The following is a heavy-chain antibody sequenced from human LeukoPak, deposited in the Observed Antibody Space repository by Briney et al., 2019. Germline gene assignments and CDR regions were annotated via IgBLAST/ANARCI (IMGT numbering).Heavy chain of an antibody. CDR1: GYTFTSYG. CDR2: ISAYNGNT. Sequence: ASVKVSCKASGYTFTSYGISWVRQAPGQGLEWMGWISAYNGNTNSAQKLQGRVTMTTDTSTSTAYMELRSLRSDDTAVYYCARGRKDYGDYYFDSWGQGTLDTVSS. CDR3: ARGRKDYGDYYFDS. J-gene: IGHJ4*02. D-gene: IGHD4-17*01. V-gene: IGHV1-18*01.